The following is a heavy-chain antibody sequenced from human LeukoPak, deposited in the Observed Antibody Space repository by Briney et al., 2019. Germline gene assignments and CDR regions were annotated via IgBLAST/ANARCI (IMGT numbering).Heavy chain of an antibody. CDR3: ARSPELMVYATTSYYYYYMDV. CDR2: IIPIFGTA. Sequence: GASVKVSCKASGGTFSSYAISWVRQAPGQGLEWMGGIIPIFGTAHYAQKLQGRVTITPDESTSTAYMELSSLRSEDTAVYYCARSPELMVYATTSYYYYYMDVWGKGTTVTVSS. D-gene: IGHD2-8*01. J-gene: IGHJ6*03. V-gene: IGHV1-69*13. CDR1: GGTFSSYA.